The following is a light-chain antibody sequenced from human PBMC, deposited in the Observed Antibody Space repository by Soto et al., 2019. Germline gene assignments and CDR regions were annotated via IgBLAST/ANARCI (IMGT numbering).Light chain of an antibody. CDR2: AAS. V-gene: IGKV3-20*01. J-gene: IGKJ2*01. CDR1: QSVNSAH. Sequence: EIVLTQSPGTLSLSPGERATLSCRTSQSVNSAHLAWYRQRPGQTPSLLIYAASKRAAGTPDRFSGGGTGTDFTLTISRLEPEYVAMYFCQHYGWSPQFGQGTKLEI. CDR3: QHYGWSPQ.